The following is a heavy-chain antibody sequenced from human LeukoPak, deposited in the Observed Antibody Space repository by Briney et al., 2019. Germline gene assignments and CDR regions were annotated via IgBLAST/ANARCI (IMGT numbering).Heavy chain of an antibody. CDR1: GGSISSSSYY. J-gene: IGHJ4*02. CDR3: ASRSGGSDY. CDR2: IYYSGST. Sequence: SETLSLTCTVSGGSISSSSYYWGWIRQPPGKGLEWIGSIYYSGSTYYNPSLKSRVTISVDTSKNQFSLKLSSETAADTAVYYCASRSGGSDYWGQGTLVTVSS. D-gene: IGHD2-15*01. V-gene: IGHV4-39*01.